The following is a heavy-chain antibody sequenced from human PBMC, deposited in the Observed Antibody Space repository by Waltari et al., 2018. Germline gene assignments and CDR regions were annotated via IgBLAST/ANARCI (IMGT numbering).Heavy chain of an antibody. CDR1: DDSNRYRRYF. CDR2: GYISGTT. CDR3: ARGGYYYDTLGDS. J-gene: IGHJ5*01. V-gene: IGHV4-39*07. Sequence: LQLQESGPGLVKASENLAHNCTVYDDSNRYRRYFWGWIRQPPGKGLEWIGSGYISGTTYYNPSLKGRVTMSLETSKNQFSLKLKSVTAADTAVYYVARGGYYYDTLGDSWGQGTLVPVSS. D-gene: IGHD3-22*01.